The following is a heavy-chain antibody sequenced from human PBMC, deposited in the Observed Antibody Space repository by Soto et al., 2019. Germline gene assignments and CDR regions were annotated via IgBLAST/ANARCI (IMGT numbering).Heavy chain of an antibody. CDR2: IIPIFGNT. Sequence: SVKVSCKASGGTFGSYAISWVRQAPGQGLEWMGGIIPIFGNTKYSQKFQGRVTITRDTSASTAYMELSSLRSEDTAVYYCARNQPPYYGSGSYYSPFDYWGQGTLVTVSS. D-gene: IGHD3-10*01. J-gene: IGHJ4*02. CDR1: GGTFGSYA. V-gene: IGHV1-69*05. CDR3: ARNQPPYYGSGSYYSPFDY.